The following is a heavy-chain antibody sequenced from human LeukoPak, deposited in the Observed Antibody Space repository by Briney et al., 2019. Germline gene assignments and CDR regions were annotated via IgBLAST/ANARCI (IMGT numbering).Heavy chain of an antibody. V-gene: IGHV3-66*01. D-gene: IGHD6-13*01. CDR1: GFIVSNNY. J-gene: IGHJ4*02. CDR3: AKDAAGPEY. Sequence: PGESLRLSCAASGFIVSNNYMTWIRQAPGKGLEWVSVIYSDGSTYYVDSVKGRFTVSRDNSRNTLYLQMNSLRAEDTAVYYCAKDAAGPEYWGQGTLVTVSS. CDR2: IYSDGST.